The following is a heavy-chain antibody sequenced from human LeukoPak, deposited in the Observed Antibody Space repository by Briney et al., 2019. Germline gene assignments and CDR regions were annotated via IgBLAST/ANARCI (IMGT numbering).Heavy chain of an antibody. J-gene: IGHJ5*02. CDR1: GFSLSTTGGG. Sequence: SGPTLVKPTQTLTLICTFSGFSLSTTGGGGGWIHQPPGKALEWLAVLYGNDDKRYIPSLKSRLAITKDPSKNQVVLTLTNMDPVDTATYYCAHRRKAVGENWFDPWGQGTLVTVSS. CDR2: LYGNDDK. D-gene: IGHD4-17*01. V-gene: IGHV2-5*01. CDR3: AHRRKAVGENWFDP.